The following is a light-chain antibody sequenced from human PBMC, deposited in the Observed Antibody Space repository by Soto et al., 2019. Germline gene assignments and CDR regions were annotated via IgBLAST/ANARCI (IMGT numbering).Light chain of an antibody. CDR2: WAS. CDR3: QQYYSTPIT. J-gene: IGKJ5*01. Sequence: DIVMTQSPDSLAVSLGERATINCKSSQSVLYSSNNKNYLAWYQQKPGQPLKLLIYWASTRKSGVPDRFSGSGSGTDFTLTISSLQAEDVAVYYCQQYYSTPITFGQGTRLEIK. V-gene: IGKV4-1*01. CDR1: QSVLYSSNNKNY.